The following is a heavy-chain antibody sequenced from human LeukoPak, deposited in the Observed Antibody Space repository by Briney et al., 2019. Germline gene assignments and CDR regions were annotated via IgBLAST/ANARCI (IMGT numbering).Heavy chain of an antibody. D-gene: IGHD3-22*01. CDR3: ARSSSGYYLFGY. CDR1: GGSISSYY. V-gene: IGHV4-59*06. CDR2: IYYSGST. J-gene: IGHJ4*02. Sequence: SETLSLTCTVSGGSISSYYWSWIRQPAGKGLEWIGYIYYSGSTYYNPSLKSRVTISVDTSKNQFSLKLSSVTAADTAVYYCARSSSGYYLFGYWGQGTLVTVSS.